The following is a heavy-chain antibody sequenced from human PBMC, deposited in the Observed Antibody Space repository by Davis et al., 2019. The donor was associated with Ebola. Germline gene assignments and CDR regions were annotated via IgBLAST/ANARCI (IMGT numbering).Heavy chain of an antibody. V-gene: IGHV4-34*01. CDR2: INHRGST. J-gene: IGHJ4*02. CDR3: AREVRGVIWSYFDY. Sequence: PSETLSLTCAVYGGSFSGYYWSWIRQPPGKGLEWIGEINHRGSTNYNPSLKSRVTISVDTSKNQFSLKLSSVTAADTAVYYCAREVRGVIWSYFDYWGQGTLVTVSS. D-gene: IGHD3-10*01. CDR1: GGSFSGYY.